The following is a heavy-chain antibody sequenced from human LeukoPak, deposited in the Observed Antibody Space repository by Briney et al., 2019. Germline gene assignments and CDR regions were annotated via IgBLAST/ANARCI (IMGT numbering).Heavy chain of an antibody. CDR3: ARQVAGYSSSWYSGGYYFDY. J-gene: IGHJ4*02. CDR2: IYYTGST. D-gene: IGHD6-13*01. Sequence: SETLSLTCTVSGGSLSSYYWTWIRQPPGKGLEWIGYIYYTGSTSYNPSLKSRVTISVQTSKNQFSLKLSSVTAADTAVYYCARQVAGYSSSWYSGGYYFDYWGQGTLVTVSS. CDR1: GGSLSSYY. V-gene: IGHV4-59*01.